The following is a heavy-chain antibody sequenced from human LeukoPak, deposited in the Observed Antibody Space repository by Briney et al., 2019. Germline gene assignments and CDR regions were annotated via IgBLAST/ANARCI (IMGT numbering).Heavy chain of an antibody. D-gene: IGHD6-13*01. J-gene: IGHJ4*02. CDR2: ITGSGGNT. V-gene: IGHV3-23*01. CDR3: ASSLIAGGY. CDR1: GFIFSSYS. Sequence: PGGSLRLSCAASGFIFSSYSMSWVRQAPGKGLEWVSVITGSGGNTYYADSVKGRFTISKDNSKNTVYLQMNSLRAEDTAVYYCASSLIAGGYWGQGTLVTVSS.